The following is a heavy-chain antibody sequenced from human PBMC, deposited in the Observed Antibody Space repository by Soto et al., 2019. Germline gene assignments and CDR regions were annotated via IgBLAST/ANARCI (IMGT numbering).Heavy chain of an antibody. J-gene: IGHJ4*02. Sequence: GSLRLSCAASGFPFSNYHMHWVRQAPGKGLEWVAVIWNDGSNKFYADSVKGRFTISRDNSKNTLYLQMNSLRAEDTAVYYCARIGSWALNFDYWGQGTLVTVPQ. CDR3: ARIGSWALNFDY. V-gene: IGHV3-33*01. D-gene: IGHD6-13*01. CDR1: GFPFSNYH. CDR2: IWNDGSNK.